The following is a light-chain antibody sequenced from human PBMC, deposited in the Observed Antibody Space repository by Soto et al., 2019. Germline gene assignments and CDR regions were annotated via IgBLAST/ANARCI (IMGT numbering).Light chain of an antibody. Sequence: DIQLTQSPSSLSASVGDRVTITCRASESISTYLNWFQQKPGKAPRLLIYAASSLHSGVPSRFSGSGSGTDFTRPISRLQPQDCATYYCQETDSVPLFSCGPGTKVDIK. CDR2: AAS. V-gene: IGKV1-39*01. CDR1: ESISTY. CDR3: QETDSVPLFS. J-gene: IGKJ3*01.